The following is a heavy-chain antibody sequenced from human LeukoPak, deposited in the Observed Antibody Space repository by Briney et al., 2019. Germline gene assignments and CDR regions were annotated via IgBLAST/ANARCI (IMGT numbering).Heavy chain of an antibody. CDR1: GYTFTSYG. J-gene: IGHJ4*02. CDR3: AREHTVTASDY. D-gene: IGHD4-11*01. Sequence: ASVKVSCKASGYTFTSYGISWVRQAPGQGLEWMGWISAYNGNTNYAQKLQGRVTMTTDTSTSTAYVELRSLRSDDTAVYYCAREHTVTASDYWGQGTLVTVSS. CDR2: ISAYNGNT. V-gene: IGHV1-18*01.